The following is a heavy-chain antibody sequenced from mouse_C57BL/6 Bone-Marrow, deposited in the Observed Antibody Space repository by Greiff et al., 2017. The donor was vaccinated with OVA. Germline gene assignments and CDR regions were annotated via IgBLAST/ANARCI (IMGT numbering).Heavy chain of an antibody. CDR3: ARRDYDGYFYAMDY. J-gene: IGHJ4*01. D-gene: IGHD2-3*01. V-gene: IGHV1-26*01. CDR1: GYTFTDYY. Sequence: VQLQQSGPELVKPGASVKISCKASGYTFTDYYMNWVKQSHGKSLEWIGDINPNNGGTSYNQKFKGKATLTVDKSSSTAYMELRSLTSEDSAVYYCARRDYDGYFYAMDYWGQGTSVTVSS. CDR2: INPNNGGT.